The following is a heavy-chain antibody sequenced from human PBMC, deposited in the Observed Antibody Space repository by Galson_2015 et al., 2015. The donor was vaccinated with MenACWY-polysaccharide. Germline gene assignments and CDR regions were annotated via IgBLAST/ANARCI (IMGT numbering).Heavy chain of an antibody. J-gene: IGHJ4*02. Sequence: SLRLSCAASGFTFSVAWMNWVRQAPGKGLEWVGRIKSKSDGETIDYAAPVKGRFTISRDDSKSTLYLQMNSLKTEDTAVYYCSTGLVCFNGYDCSWGQGTMVTVSS. CDR1: GFTFSVAW. D-gene: IGHD5-12*01. CDR3: STGLVCFNGYDCS. CDR2: IKSKSDGETI. V-gene: IGHV3-15*01.